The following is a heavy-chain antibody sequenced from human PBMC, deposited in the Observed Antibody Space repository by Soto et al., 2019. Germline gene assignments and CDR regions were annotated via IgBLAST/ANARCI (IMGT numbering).Heavy chain of an antibody. CDR1: GFTFSSYG. Sequence: GGSLRLSCAASGFTFSSYGMHWVRQAPGKGLEWVAVIPYDGSNKYYADSVKGRFTISRDNSKNTLYLQMNSLRAEDTAVCYCAKAEEMATITDAFDIWGQGTMVTVSS. V-gene: IGHV3-30*18. CDR3: AKAEEMATITDAFDI. CDR2: IPYDGSNK. D-gene: IGHD5-12*01. J-gene: IGHJ3*02.